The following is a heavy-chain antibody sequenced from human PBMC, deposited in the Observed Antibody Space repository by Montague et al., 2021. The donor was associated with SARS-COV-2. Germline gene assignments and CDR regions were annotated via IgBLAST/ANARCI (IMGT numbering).Heavy chain of an antibody. D-gene: IGHD4-11*01. Sequence: CAISGDSVSSNTAAWNWIRQSPSRGLEWLGRTYYRSKWYYDYAVSVKSRMTISPDTSKNQFSLQLNSVTPEDAAVYYCARQFPVQGLRYSYYGMDVWSQGTTVTVSS. J-gene: IGHJ6*02. CDR1: GDSVSSNTAA. CDR2: TYYRSKWYY. V-gene: IGHV6-1*01. CDR3: ARQFPVQGLRYSYYGMDV.